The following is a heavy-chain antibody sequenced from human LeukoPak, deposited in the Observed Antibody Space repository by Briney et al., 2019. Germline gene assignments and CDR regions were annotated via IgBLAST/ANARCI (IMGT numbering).Heavy chain of an antibody. D-gene: IGHD1-26*01. Sequence: SETLSLTCAVYGFTFSGYYWSWVRQPPGKGLEWVGEIKGSGGTNYDPSLKSRVTISADKSKNQVSLKLTSVTAADTAVYYCARLSVIVGSTLQYYYYYMDVWGQGTTVTVSS. CDR1: GFTFSGYY. J-gene: IGHJ6*03. CDR2: IKGSGGT. CDR3: ARLSVIVGSTLQYYYYYMDV. V-gene: IGHV4-34*01.